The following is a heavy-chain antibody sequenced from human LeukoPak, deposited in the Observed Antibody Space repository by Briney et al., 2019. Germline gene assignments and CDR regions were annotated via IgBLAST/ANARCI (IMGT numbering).Heavy chain of an antibody. CDR1: GGSFSGYY. CDR2: INHSGST. D-gene: IGHD2-2*01. Sequence: SETLSLTCAVYGGSFSGYYWSWIRQPPGKGLEWIGEINHSGSTNYNPSLKSRVTISVDTSKNQFSLKLSSVTAADTAVYYCARSNGDIVVVPAKANFDYWGQGTLVTVSS. CDR3: ARSNGDIVVVPAKANFDY. J-gene: IGHJ4*02. V-gene: IGHV4-34*01.